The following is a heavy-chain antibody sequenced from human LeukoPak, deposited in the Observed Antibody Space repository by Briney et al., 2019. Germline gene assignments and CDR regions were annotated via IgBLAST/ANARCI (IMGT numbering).Heavy chain of an antibody. CDR2: ISSSGSTI. Sequence: GGSLRLSCAASGFTFSSYEMNWVRQAPGKGLEWVSYISSSGSTIYYADSVKGRFTISRDNAKNSLYLQMNSLRAEDTAVYYCSRGKYTAAFDIWGQGTMATVSS. CDR1: GFTFSSYE. D-gene: IGHD5-18*01. CDR3: SRGKYTAAFDI. J-gene: IGHJ3*02. V-gene: IGHV3-48*03.